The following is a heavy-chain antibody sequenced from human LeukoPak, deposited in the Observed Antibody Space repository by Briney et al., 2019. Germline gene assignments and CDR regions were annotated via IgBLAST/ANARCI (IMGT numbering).Heavy chain of an antibody. CDR3: ARSKGVGATSDY. V-gene: IGHV1-24*01. Sequence: ASVKVSCKVSGYTFTDLSMHWVRQAPGKGLEWMGGFDPEDGETIYAQKLQGRVTMTTDTSTSTAYMELRSLRSDDTAVYYCARSKGVGATSDYWGQGTLVTVSS. D-gene: IGHD1-26*01. J-gene: IGHJ4*02. CDR1: GYTFTDLS. CDR2: FDPEDGET.